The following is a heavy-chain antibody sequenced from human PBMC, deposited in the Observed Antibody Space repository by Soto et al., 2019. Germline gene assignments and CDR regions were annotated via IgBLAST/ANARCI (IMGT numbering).Heavy chain of an antibody. CDR3: AKTSGYIRRHSPDAFDI. Sequence: EVQLVESGGGLVQPGRSLRRSCAASGFTFDDYAMHWVRQAQGKGLERVSGISWNSGSIGYADSVKGRFTISRDNAKNSLYLQMHSPRAEDTALYYCAKTSGYIRRHSPDAFDIWGHGTMGTVSS. V-gene: IGHV3-9*01. CDR1: GFTFDDYA. D-gene: IGHD3-22*01. J-gene: IGHJ3*02. CDR2: ISWNSGSI.